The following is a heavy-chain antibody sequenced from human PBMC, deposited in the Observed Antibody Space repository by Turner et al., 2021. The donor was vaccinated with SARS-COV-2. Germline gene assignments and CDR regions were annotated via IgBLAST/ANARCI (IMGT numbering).Heavy chain of an antibody. CDR2: ISWNSGSI. D-gene: IGHD1-20*01. CDR3: AKDRWYNWNYFDY. Sequence: EVQLVESGGGLVQPGRSLRLSCAASGFTFDDYAMNWVRQAQGKGLEWVSGISWNSGSIGYADSVKGRFTISRDNAKNSLYLQMNSLRAEDTALYYCAKDRWYNWNYFDYWGQGTLVTVSS. J-gene: IGHJ4*02. CDR1: GFTFDDYA. V-gene: IGHV3-9*01.